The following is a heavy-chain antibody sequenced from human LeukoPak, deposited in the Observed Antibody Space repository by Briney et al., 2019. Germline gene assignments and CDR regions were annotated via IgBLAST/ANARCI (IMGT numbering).Heavy chain of an antibody. CDR1: GGSISSYY. D-gene: IGHD6-6*01. J-gene: IGHJ4*02. V-gene: IGHV4-59*01. CDR3: ARVDPDSSSTLEVFDY. CDR2: IYYSGST. Sequence: SETPSLTCTVSGGSISSYYWSWIRQPPGKGLEWIGYIYYSGSTNYNPSLKSRVTISVDTSKNQFSLKLSSVTAADTAVYYCARVDPDSSSTLEVFDYWGQGTLVTVSS.